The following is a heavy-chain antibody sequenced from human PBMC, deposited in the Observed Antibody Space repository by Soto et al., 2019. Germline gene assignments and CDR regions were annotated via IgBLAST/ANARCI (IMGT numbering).Heavy chain of an antibody. V-gene: IGHV3-48*04. CDR3: TSSTSPDAY. J-gene: IGHJ4*02. D-gene: IGHD2-2*01. Sequence: EVQLVESGGGLVQPGGSLRLSCVASGFDFNRYSMNWVRQAPGKGLEWISYINSGSTSVFYADYVRGRFTISRDNAKNSLYLQMNSLRAEDTAVYYCTSSTSPDAYWGQGTLVTVSS. CDR2: INSGSTSV. CDR1: GFDFNRYS.